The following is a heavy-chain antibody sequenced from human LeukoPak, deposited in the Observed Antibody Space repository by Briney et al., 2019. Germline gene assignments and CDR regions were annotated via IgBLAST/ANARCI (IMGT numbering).Heavy chain of an antibody. CDR3: ARLAYYYYYMDV. V-gene: IGHV4-39*07. D-gene: IGHD3-3*02. J-gene: IGHJ6*03. CDR2: IYYSGST. CDR1: GGSISSSSYY. Sequence: SETLSLTCTVSGGSISSSSYYWGWIRQPPGKGLEWIGSIYYSGSTYYNPSLKSRVTISVDTSKNQFSLKLSSVTAADTAVYYCARLAYYYYYMDVWGKGTTVTVSS.